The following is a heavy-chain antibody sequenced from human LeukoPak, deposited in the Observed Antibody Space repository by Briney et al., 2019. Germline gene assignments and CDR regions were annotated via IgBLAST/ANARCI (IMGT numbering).Heavy chain of an antibody. V-gene: IGHV1-2*02. CDR1: GYTFTGYY. CDR2: INPNSGGT. D-gene: IGHD3-3*01. J-gene: IGHJ4*02. Sequence: ASVKVSCKASGYTFTGYYMHWVRQAPGQGLEWMGWINPNSGGTNYAQKFQGRVTMTRDTSISTAYMELSRLRSDDTAVYYCARTLHYDFWSGYYSGEFFDYWAGEPWSPSPQ. CDR3: ARTLHYDFWSGYYSGEFFDY.